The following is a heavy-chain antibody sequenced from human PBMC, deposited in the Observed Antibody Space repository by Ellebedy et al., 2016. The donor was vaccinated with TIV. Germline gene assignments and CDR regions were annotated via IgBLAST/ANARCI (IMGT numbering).Heavy chain of an antibody. D-gene: IGHD5-18*01. Sequence: GESLKISCTGSGYSFTTYWISWVRQMPGKGLEWMGRIDPSDSYIKYSPSFQGHVTISVDKSISTAYLQWISLKASDTAMYYCARHMNTAMTNDHWGQGTLVTVSS. V-gene: IGHV5-10-1*01. J-gene: IGHJ4*02. CDR1: GYSFTTYW. CDR2: IDPSDSYI. CDR3: ARHMNTAMTNDH.